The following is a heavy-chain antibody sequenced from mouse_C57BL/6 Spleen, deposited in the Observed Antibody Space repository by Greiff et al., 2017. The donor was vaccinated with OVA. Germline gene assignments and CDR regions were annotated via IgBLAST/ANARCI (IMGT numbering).Heavy chain of an antibody. D-gene: IGHD3-2*02. Sequence: VQLQQSGAELARPGASVKLSCKASGYTFTSYGISWVKQRTGQGLEWIGEIYPRSGNTYYNEKFKGKATLTADKSSSTAYMELRSLTSEDSAVYFCARWDSSGYPFDYWGQGTTLTVSS. CDR3: ARWDSSGYPFDY. J-gene: IGHJ2*01. CDR2: IYPRSGNT. CDR1: GYTFTSYG. V-gene: IGHV1-81*01.